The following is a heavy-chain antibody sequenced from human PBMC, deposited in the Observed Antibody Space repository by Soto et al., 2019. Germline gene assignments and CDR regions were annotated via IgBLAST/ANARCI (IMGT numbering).Heavy chain of an antibody. Sequence: QLQLQESGSGLVKPSQTLSLTCAVSGGSISSGGYSWSWIRQPPGKGLEWIGYIYHSGSTYYNPSLKGRVTISVDRAKNQFSLKLSSGTAADTAVYYWARGDIVATPASWGQGNLVTVSS. D-gene: IGHD5-12*01. CDR2: IYHSGST. CDR1: GGSISSGGYS. CDR3: ARGDIVATPAS. J-gene: IGHJ4*02. V-gene: IGHV4-30-2*01.